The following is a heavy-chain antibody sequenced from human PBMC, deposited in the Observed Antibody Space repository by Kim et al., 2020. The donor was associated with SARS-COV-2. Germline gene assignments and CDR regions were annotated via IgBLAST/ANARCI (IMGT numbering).Heavy chain of an antibody. Sequence: YNDYAVSVKSRITINPATSKNQFSLQLNSVTPEDTAVYYCAGGHRGWFDPWGQGTLVTVSS. CDR3: AGGHRGWFDP. V-gene: IGHV6-1*01. D-gene: IGHD3-16*01. CDR2: YN. J-gene: IGHJ5*02.